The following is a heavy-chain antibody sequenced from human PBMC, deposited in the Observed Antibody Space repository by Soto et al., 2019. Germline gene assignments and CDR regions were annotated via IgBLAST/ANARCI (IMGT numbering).Heavy chain of an antibody. V-gene: IGHV4-31*03. CDR2: IYYSGST. CDR3: ARDRQRRYYDSSGYFDSPYYYGMDV. J-gene: IGHJ6*02. Sequence: SSETLSLTCTVSGGSISSGGYYWSWIRQHPGKGLEWIGYIYYSGSTYYNPSLKSRVTISVDTSKNQFSLKLSSVTAADTAVYYCARDRQRRYYDSSGYFDSPYYYGMDVWGQRTTVTVSS. D-gene: IGHD3-22*01. CDR1: GGSISSGGYY.